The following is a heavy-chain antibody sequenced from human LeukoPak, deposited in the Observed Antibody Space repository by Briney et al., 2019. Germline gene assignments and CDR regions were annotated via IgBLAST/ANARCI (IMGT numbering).Heavy chain of an antibody. D-gene: IGHD3-22*01. J-gene: IGHJ4*02. V-gene: IGHV4-30-4*08. Sequence: SETLSLTCTVSGGSISSGDYYWSWIRQPPGKGLEWIGYIYYSGSTYYNPSLKSRVTISVDASKNQFSLKLSSVTAADTAVYYCASVGSTTNYCDSSGYYQYFDYWGQGTLVTVSS. CDR3: ASVGSTTNYCDSSGYYQYFDY. CDR2: IYYSGST. CDR1: GGSISSGDYY.